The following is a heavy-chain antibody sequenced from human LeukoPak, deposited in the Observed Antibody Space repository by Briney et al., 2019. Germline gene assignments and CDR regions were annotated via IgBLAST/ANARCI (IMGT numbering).Heavy chain of an antibody. CDR1: GFSINSDNYY. CDR2: ISYCGFP. Sequence: SQSLSLTCTVSGFSINSDNYYWNWIPQHPGKGRVSYGCISYCGFPIYNPPRKSRVTISEDTSKNQSSLKMSPVTAADTAVYYCARAEYGLNSGFRGLFDYWGEASLVTVCS. J-gene: IGHJ4*02. CDR3: ARAEYGLNSGFRGLFDY. D-gene: IGHD4-23*01. V-gene: IGHV4-30-4*08.